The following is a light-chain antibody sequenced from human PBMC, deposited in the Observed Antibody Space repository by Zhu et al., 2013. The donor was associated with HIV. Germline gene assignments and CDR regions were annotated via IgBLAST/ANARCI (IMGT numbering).Light chain of an antibody. V-gene: IGKV1-17*02. J-gene: IGKJ4*01. CDR1: QDIKDE. CDR3: LQRNTYPLT. CDR2: DAS. Sequence: DIQMAQSPSSLSASVGDRIIIACRASQDIKDELGWYQQKPGKAPKRPIYDASGLESGVPDRFSGSGSGTEFTLTISDLQPEDFATYYCLQRNTYPLTFGGGTRVEI.